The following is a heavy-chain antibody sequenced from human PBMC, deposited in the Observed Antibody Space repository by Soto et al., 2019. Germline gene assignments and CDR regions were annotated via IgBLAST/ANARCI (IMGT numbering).Heavy chain of an antibody. D-gene: IGHD3-10*01. CDR3: ATSFGSGSRAFDY. CDR1: GDTFNFYT. Sequence: QVQLVQSGAEVKKPGSSVKVSCKASGDTFNFYTINWVRQAPGLGLEWMGRFNPILSFSNSALKFQGRVTLTTDKSTSTAYMVLSSLRSGDTDIYYCATSFGSGSRAFDYWGQGALVTVSS. V-gene: IGHV1-69*02. CDR2: FNPILSFS. J-gene: IGHJ4*02.